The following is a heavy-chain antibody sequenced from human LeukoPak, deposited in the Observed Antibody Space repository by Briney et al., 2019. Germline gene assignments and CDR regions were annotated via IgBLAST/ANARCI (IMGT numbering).Heavy chain of an antibody. D-gene: IGHD3-9*01. Sequence: ASVKVSCKASGYTFTSFGISWVRQAPGQGLEWMGWMNPNSGNTGYAQKFQGRVTMTRNTSISTAYMELSSLRSEDTAVYYCASGHPRYFDWLPYDAFDIWGQGTMVTVSS. J-gene: IGHJ3*02. CDR3: ASGHPRYFDWLPYDAFDI. CDR1: GYTFTSFG. V-gene: IGHV1-8*02. CDR2: MNPNSGNT.